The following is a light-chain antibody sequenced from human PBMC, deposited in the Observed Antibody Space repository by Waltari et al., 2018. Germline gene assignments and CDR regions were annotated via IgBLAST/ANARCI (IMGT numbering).Light chain of an antibody. Sequence: SYELTQTPSVSVSPGQTASITCSGDKLGDKYACWYQQKPGQSPVLVIYKDSKRPEGSPELFSCSNSGNTATLTIIGTQAMDEADYYCQAWDSSTDVVFGGGTKLTVL. CDR3: QAWDSSTDVV. J-gene: IGLJ2*01. CDR1: KLGDKY. V-gene: IGLV3-1*01. CDR2: KDS.